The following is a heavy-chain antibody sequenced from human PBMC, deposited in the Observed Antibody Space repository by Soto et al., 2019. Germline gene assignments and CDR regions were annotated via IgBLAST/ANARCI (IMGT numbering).Heavy chain of an antibody. V-gene: IGHV4-28*01. CDR2: IYYSGTT. CDR3: ARREIQGPIDY. J-gene: IGHJ4*02. D-gene: IGHD1-26*01. Sequence: QVQLQESGPGLVKPSDTLSLTCAVSGYSISSSNWWGWIRQPPGKGLEWIGYIYYSGTTYYNPSLKSXVTVSXXTSKNQFSLKLTSVTAVDTAVYYCARREIQGPIDYWGQGTLVTISS. CDR1: GYSISSSNW.